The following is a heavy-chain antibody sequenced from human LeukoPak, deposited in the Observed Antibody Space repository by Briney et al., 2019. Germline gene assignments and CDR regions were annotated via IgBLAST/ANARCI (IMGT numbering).Heavy chain of an antibody. V-gene: IGHV6-1*01. CDR1: GDIVSSNSVS. J-gene: IGHJ5*02. CDR2: TYYRSTWYN. CDR3: ARRLTQYDCFDP. D-gene: IGHD2-2*01. Sequence: SQTLSLTCAISGDIVSSNSVSWNWIRQSPSRGLEWLGRTYYRSTWYNDYAVSVRGRITVNPDTSKNQFSLHLNSVTPEDTAVYYCARRLTQYDCFDPWGQGILVTVSS.